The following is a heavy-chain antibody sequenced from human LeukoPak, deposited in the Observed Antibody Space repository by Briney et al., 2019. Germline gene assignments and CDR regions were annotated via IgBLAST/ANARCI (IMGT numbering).Heavy chain of an antibody. CDR3: AKDGGYFDSRYYFDY. J-gene: IGHJ4*02. CDR1: GFTFDDYA. CDR2: ISWNSGSI. Sequence: SLRLSCAASGFTFDDYAMHWVRQAPGKGLEWVSGISWNSGSIGYADSVKGRFTISRDNAKNSLYLQMNSLRAEDTALYYCAKDGGYFDSRYYFDYWGQGTLVTVSS. V-gene: IGHV3-9*01. D-gene: IGHD3-9*01.